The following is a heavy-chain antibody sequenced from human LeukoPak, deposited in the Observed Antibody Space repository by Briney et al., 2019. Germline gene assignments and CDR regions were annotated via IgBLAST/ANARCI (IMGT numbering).Heavy chain of an antibody. CDR3: TKGRNVVVVTATRNWFDP. J-gene: IGHJ5*02. CDR1: GYTFTGYY. Sequence: ASVKVSCKASGYTFTGYYMHWVRQAPGQGREWMGWINPNRGGTTYAQKLQGRVTMTRDTSISTAYMELSRLRSDDTAVYYCTKGRNVVVVTATRNWFDPWGQGTLVTVSS. D-gene: IGHD2-15*01. CDR2: INPNRGGT. V-gene: IGHV1-2*02.